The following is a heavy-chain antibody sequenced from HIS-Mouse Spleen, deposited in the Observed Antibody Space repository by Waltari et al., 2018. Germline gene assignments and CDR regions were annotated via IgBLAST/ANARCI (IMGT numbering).Heavy chain of an antibody. V-gene: IGHV4-39*07. CDR3: AREIPYSSSWYDWYFDL. CDR1: GGSISSSSYY. CDR2: IYYSGGT. J-gene: IGHJ2*01. D-gene: IGHD6-13*01. Sequence: QLQLQESGPGLVKPSETLSLTCTVSGGSISSSSYYWGWIRQPPGKGLEWIGSIYYSGGTYYHPSLKIRVTISVDTSKNQFSLKLSAVTAADTAVYYCAREIPYSSSWYDWYFDLWGRGTLVTVSS.